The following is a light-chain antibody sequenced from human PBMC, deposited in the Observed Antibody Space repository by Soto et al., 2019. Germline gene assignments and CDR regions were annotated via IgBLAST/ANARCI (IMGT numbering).Light chain of an antibody. CDR2: DAS. Sequence: DIQMTQSPSSLSASVGDRVTITCRATQGIRNYLTWYQQKPGKAPKLLIYDASSLESGVPSRFSGSGSGTEFTLTISSRQPADFATYYCQQYNRHPIIFGQGTRLEIK. J-gene: IGKJ5*01. CDR1: QGIRNY. V-gene: IGKV1-5*01. CDR3: QQYNRHPII.